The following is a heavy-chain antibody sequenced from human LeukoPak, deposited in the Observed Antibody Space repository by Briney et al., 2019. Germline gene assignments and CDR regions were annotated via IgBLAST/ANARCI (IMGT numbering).Heavy chain of an antibody. CDR1: GYTFTGYY. D-gene: IGHD6-6*01. Sequence: ASVKVSCKASGYTFTGYYMHWVRQAPGQGLEWMGWINPNSGGTNYAQKFQGRVTMTRDTSISTAYMERSRLTSDHTAVYCSARVASSTSYDAFDIWGQGTMVTVSS. CDR3: ARVASSTSYDAFDI. V-gene: IGHV1-2*02. CDR2: INPNSGGT. J-gene: IGHJ3*02.